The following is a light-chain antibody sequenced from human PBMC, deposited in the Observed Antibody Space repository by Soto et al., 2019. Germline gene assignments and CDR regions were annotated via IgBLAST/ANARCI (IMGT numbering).Light chain of an antibody. CDR1: QRVSSN. CDR3: QHYNYWPPKT. CDR2: GAS. V-gene: IGKV3D-15*01. Sequence: EIVMTQSPATLSVSPGERATLSCRASQRVSSNYLAWYQPKPGQAPRLLIYGASRRATGIPDRFSGSGSGTDFTLTISSLQSEDFAVYYCQHYNYWPPKTFGQGTKVDI. J-gene: IGKJ1*01.